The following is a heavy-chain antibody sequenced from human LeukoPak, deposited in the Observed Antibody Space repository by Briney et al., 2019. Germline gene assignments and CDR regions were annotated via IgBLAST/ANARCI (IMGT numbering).Heavy chain of an antibody. CDR1: GGSISSGGHS. J-gene: IGHJ3*02. V-gene: IGHV4-30-2*01. CDR2: IYHSGST. Sequence: SQTLSLTCAVSGGSISSGGHSWSWIRQPPGKGLEWIGYIYHSGSTYYNPSLKSRVTISVDRSKNQFSLKLSSVTAADTAVYYCARGPPYDAFDIWGQGTMVTVSS. CDR3: ARGPPYDAFDI.